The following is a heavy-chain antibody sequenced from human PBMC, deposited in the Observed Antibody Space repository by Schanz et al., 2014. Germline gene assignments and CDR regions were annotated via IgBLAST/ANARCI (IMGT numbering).Heavy chain of an antibody. CDR3: ARDPNSVNEIDY. CDR2: ISPSSSYI. CDR1: GFTFSSYN. J-gene: IGHJ4*02. Sequence: VQLVESGGGVVQPGGSLRLSCAASGFTFSSYNINWVRQAPGKGLEYISSISPSSSYIYYADSVKGRFTISRDNAKNSLYLQMNSLRAEDAAVYYCARDPNSVNEIDYWGQGTLVTVSS. V-gene: IGHV3-21*01. D-gene: IGHD5-12*01.